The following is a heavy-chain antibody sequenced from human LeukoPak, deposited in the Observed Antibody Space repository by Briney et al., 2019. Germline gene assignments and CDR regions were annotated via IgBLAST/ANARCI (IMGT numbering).Heavy chain of an antibody. J-gene: IGHJ6*03. CDR1: GGSISTSNYY. V-gene: IGHV4-61*01. CDR2: IYYSGST. CDR3: ARDGYSYGHEYYMDV. Sequence: SETLSLTCTVSGGSISTSNYYWGWIRQPPGKGLEWIGYIYYSGSTNYNPSLKSRVTISVDTSKNQFSLKLSSVTAADTAVYYCARDGYSYGHEYYMDVWGKGTTVTISS. D-gene: IGHD5-18*01.